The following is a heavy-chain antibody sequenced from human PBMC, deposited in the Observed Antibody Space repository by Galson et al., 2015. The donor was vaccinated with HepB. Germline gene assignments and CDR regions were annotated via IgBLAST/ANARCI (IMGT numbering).Heavy chain of an antibody. CDR3: ARQVGDYELTSIWYFDL. Sequence: ETLSLTCTVSGGSISSSSYYWGWIRQPPGKGLEWIGSIYYSGSTYYNPSLKSRVTISVDTSKNQFSLKLSSVTAADTAVYYCARQVGDYELTSIWYFDLWGRGTLVTVSS. D-gene: IGHD4-17*01. J-gene: IGHJ2*01. CDR2: IYYSGST. CDR1: GGSISSSSYY. V-gene: IGHV4-39*01.